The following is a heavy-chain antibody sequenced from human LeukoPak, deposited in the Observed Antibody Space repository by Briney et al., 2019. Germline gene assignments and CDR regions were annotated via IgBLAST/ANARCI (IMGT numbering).Heavy chain of an antibody. J-gene: IGHJ4*02. Sequence: GASMKVSCKASGYTFTGYYMHWVRQAPGQGLEWMGRINPNSGDTNYAQKFQGRVTMTRDTSISTAYMELSRLRSDDTAVYYCARDYCSSTSCLFDYWGQGTLVTVSS. CDR1: GYTFTGYY. D-gene: IGHD2-2*01. CDR2: INPNSGDT. V-gene: IGHV1-2*06. CDR3: ARDYCSSTSCLFDY.